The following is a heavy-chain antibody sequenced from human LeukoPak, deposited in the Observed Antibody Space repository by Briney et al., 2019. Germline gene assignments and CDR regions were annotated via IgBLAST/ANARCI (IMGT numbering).Heavy chain of an antibody. V-gene: IGHV1-18*01. CDR2: ISAYNGNT. J-gene: IGHJ6*04. D-gene: IGHD3-10*01. Sequence: EASVKVSCKASGYTFTSYGISWVRQAPGQGLEWMGWISAYNGNTNYAQKFQGRVTMTRDTSISTAYMELSRLRSDDTAVYYCARASVSELLWFGEDVWGKGTTVTVSS. CDR3: ARASVSELLWFGEDV. CDR1: GYTFTSYG.